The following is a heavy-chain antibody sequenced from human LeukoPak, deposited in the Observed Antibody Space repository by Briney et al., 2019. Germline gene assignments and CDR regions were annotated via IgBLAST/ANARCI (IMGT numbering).Heavy chain of an antibody. Sequence: GRSLRLSGAASGFTFGSYAMYWVRQAPGKGLEWVSGIFGSGGSAHYADSVKGRFTISRDNSKNTVYLQMDSLRVEDTAIYYCAKTTTGYSSGRYPAWPIDYWGQGTLVTVSS. D-gene: IGHD2-15*01. J-gene: IGHJ4*02. CDR2: IFGSGGSA. V-gene: IGHV3-23*01. CDR3: AKTTTGYSSGRYPAWPIDY. CDR1: GFTFGSYA.